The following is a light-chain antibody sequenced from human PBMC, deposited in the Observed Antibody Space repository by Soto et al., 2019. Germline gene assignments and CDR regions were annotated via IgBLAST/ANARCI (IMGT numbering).Light chain of an antibody. CDR1: QNINAW. V-gene: IGKV1-5*01. CDR3: QQYNSYST. J-gene: IGKJ1*01. CDR2: DAS. Sequence: DIHMTQSPSSLSVSVGDRVTITCRTSQNINAWLAWYQQRPGQAPKLLIYDASTVQSGVPSRFSGSGSGTEFTLTISSLQPDDFATYYCQQYNSYSTFGQGTKVDFK.